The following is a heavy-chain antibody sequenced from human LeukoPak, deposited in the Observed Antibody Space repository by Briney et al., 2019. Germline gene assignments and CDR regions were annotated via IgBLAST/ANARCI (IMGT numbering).Heavy chain of an antibody. J-gene: IGHJ2*01. Sequence: GGSLRLSCAASGFTFSSYWMHWVRQAPGKGLVWVSRINSDGSSISYADSVKGRFTISGDNAKNTLYLQMNSLRAEDTAVYYCQVSDYWYFDLWGRGTLVTVSS. CDR1: GFTFSSYW. V-gene: IGHV3-74*01. CDR3: QVSDYWYFDL. CDR2: INSDGSSI.